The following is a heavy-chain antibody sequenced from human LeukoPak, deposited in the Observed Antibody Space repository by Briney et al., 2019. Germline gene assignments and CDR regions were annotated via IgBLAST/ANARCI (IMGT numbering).Heavy chain of an antibody. D-gene: IGHD3-9*01. CDR1: GGTFSSYA. Sequence: SVKVSCKASGGTFSSYAISWVRQAPGQGLEWMGRIIPTLGIANYAQKFQGRVTITADKSTSTAYMELSSLRSEDTAVYYCASEEGYYDISGVDYWGQGTLVTVSS. V-gene: IGHV1-69*04. J-gene: IGHJ4*02. CDR3: ASEEGYYDISGVDY. CDR2: IIPTLGIA.